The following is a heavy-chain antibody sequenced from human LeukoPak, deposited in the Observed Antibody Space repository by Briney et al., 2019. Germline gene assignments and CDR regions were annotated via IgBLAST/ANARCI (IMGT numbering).Heavy chain of an antibody. V-gene: IGHV4-4*07. D-gene: IGHD3-3*01. CDR1: GGSISSYY. CDR3: ARSFLEWNNWFDP. Sequence: PSETLSLTCTVSGGSISSYYWSWIRQPAGQGLEWIGRIYTSGTTNYNPSLKSRVTMSVDTSKNQFSLKLSSVTAADTAVYYCARSFLEWNNWFDPWGQGTLVTVSS. CDR2: IYTSGTT. J-gene: IGHJ5*02.